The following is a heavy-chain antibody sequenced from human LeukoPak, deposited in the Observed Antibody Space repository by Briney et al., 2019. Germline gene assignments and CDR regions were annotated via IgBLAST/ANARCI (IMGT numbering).Heavy chain of an antibody. CDR2: ISYDGSNK. D-gene: IGHD4-11*01. V-gene: IGHV3-30*18. Sequence: GGSLRLSRAASGFTFSSYGMHWVRQAPGKGLEWVAVISYDGSNKYYADSVKGRFTISRDNSKNTLYLQMNSLRAEDTAVYYCAKDRYGDYSTSGIYYYGMDVWGQGTTVTVSS. CDR1: GFTFSSYG. CDR3: AKDRYGDYSTSGIYYYGMDV. J-gene: IGHJ6*02.